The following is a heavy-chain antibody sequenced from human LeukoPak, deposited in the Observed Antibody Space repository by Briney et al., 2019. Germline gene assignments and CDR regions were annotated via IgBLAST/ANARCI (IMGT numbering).Heavy chain of an antibody. D-gene: IGHD3-16*02. J-gene: IGHJ4*02. V-gene: IGHV3-21*01. CDR3: ASQDYVWGSFRF. CDR1: GFPFSLYS. CDR2: ISGSSSNK. Sequence: GGSLRLSCAASGFPFSLYSMSWVRQAPGKVLEGGASISGSSSNKHYADSVKGRLTISRDNAKDSLFLQLSSLRAEDTAVYYCASQDYVWGSFRFWGQGTPVTVSS.